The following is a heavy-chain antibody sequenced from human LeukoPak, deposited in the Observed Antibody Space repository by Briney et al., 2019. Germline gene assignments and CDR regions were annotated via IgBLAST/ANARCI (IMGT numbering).Heavy chain of an antibody. CDR3: ARQSYDILTGYSDDAFDI. Sequence: GASVKVSCKASGYTFTSYGISWVRQAPGQGLEWMGWISAYNGNTNYAQKLQGRVTMTTDTSTSTAYMGLRSLRSDDTAVYYCARQSYDILTGYSDDAFDIWGQGTMVTVSS. CDR1: GYTFTSYG. V-gene: IGHV1-18*01. CDR2: ISAYNGNT. J-gene: IGHJ3*02. D-gene: IGHD3-9*01.